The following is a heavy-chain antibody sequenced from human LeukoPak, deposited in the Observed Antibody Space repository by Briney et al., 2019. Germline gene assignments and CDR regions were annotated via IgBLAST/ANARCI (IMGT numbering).Heavy chain of an antibody. CDR3: ARSTMVRGVISRNDY. CDR1: GFTFSSYS. V-gene: IGHV3-21*01. D-gene: IGHD3-10*01. Sequence: GGSLRLSCAASGFTFSSYSMNWVRQAPGKGLEWVSSISSSSSYIYYADSVKGRFTISRDNAKNSLYLKMNSLRAEDTAVYYCARSTMVRGVISRNDYWGRGTLVTVSS. J-gene: IGHJ4*02. CDR2: ISSSSSYI.